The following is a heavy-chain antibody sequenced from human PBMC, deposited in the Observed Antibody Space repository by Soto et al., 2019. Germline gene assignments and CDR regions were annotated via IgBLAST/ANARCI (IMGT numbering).Heavy chain of an antibody. V-gene: IGHV5-51*01. D-gene: IGHD4-17*01. CDR3: ATIYGDPIDY. Sequence: GESLKISCKGSGYSCTTYWIGWVRQMPGKGLEWMGLIYPGDSDTRYSPSFQGQVTISADKSVSTAYLQWSSLKASDTAMYYCATIYGDPIDYWGQGTLVTVSS. CDR1: GYSCTTYW. J-gene: IGHJ4*02. CDR2: IYPGDSDT.